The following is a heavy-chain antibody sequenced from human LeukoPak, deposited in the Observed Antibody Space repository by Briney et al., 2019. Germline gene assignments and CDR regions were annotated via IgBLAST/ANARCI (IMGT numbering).Heavy chain of an antibody. CDR2: IYYRGST. Sequence: SETLSLTCTVSGGSISFSTSYWAWIRQPPGKGPEWSGSIYYRGSTYYNPSLTSRLTISVDTSKNQFSLKLRSLTAADTAVYYCARGEQVNWFDPWGQGALVIVSS. CDR3: ARGEQVNWFDP. J-gene: IGHJ5*02. CDR1: GGSISFSTSY. D-gene: IGHD1-26*01. V-gene: IGHV4-39*01.